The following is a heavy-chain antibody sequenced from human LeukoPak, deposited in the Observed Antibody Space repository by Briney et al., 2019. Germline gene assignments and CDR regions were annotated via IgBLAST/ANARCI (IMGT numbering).Heavy chain of an antibody. D-gene: IGHD4-17*01. J-gene: IGHJ6*02. CDR1: GFTFSSYW. CDR2: IKQDGSEK. Sequence: GGSLRLSCAASGFTFSSYWMSWVRQAPGKGLEWVANIKQDGSEKYYVDSVKGRFTISRDNAKNSLYLQMNSLRAEDTAVYYCARDIRYGDPTSRYYYYGMDVWGQGTTVTVSS. CDR3: ARDIRYGDPTSRYYYYGMDV. V-gene: IGHV3-7*01.